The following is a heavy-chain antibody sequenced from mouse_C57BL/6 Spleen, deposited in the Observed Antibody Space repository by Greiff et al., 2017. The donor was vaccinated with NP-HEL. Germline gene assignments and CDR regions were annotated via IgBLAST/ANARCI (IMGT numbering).Heavy chain of an antibody. Sequence: DVQLQESGEGLVKPGGSLKLSCAASGFTFSSYAMSWVRQTPEKRLEWVAYISSGGDYIYYADTVKGRFTISRDNARNTLYLQMSSLKSEDTAMYYCTRDYYGIAMDYWGQGTSVTVSS. CDR2: ISSGGDYI. D-gene: IGHD1-1*01. V-gene: IGHV5-9-1*02. CDR1: GFTFSSYA. CDR3: TRDYYGIAMDY. J-gene: IGHJ4*01.